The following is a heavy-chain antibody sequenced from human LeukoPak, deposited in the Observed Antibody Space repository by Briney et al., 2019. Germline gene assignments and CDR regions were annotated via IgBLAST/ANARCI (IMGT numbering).Heavy chain of an antibody. CDR1: GDSVSSNSAA. D-gene: IGHD2-15*01. V-gene: IGHV6-1*01. CDR2: TYYRSKWYN. CDR3: ARDLCSGGSCLYYFDY. Sequence: SQTLSLTCALSGDSVSSNSAAWNWIRQSPSRGLEWLGRTYYRSKWYNDYAVSVKSRITINPDTSKNQFSLQLNSVTPEDTAVYYCARDLCSGGSCLYYFDYWGQGTLVTVSS. J-gene: IGHJ4*02.